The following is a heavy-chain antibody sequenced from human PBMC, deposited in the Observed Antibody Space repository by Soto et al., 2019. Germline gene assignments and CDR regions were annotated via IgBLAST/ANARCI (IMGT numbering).Heavy chain of an antibody. J-gene: IGHJ4*02. CDR1: GFTFSNAW. V-gene: IGHV3-7*03. CDR2: IKQDGIEK. D-gene: IGHD6-13*01. Sequence: WGSLRLSCAASGFTFSNAWMSWVRQAPGKGLEWVANIKQDGIEKYYVDSVKGRFTISRDNAKKSLFLQMNSLRAEDTAVYYCAREKAAAHFDYWGRGILVTVSS. CDR3: AREKAAAHFDY.